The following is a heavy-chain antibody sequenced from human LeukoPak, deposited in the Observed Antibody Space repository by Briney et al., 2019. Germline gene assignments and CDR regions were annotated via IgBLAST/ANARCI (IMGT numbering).Heavy chain of an antibody. CDR1: GGSISSYY. CDR2: IYTSGST. V-gene: IGHV4-4*07. CDR3: ARDLSPNYYDSRVFDP. Sequence: SETLSLTCTVSGGSISSYYWSWIRQPAGKGLEWIGRIYTSGSTNYNPSLKSRVTISVDTSKNQFSLKLSSVTAADTAVYYCARDLSPNYYDSRVFDPWGQGTLVTVSS. J-gene: IGHJ5*02. D-gene: IGHD3-22*01.